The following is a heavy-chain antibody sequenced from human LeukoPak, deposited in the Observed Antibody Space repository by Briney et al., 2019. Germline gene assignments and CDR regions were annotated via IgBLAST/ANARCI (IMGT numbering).Heavy chain of an antibody. Sequence: GGSLRLSCAASGFTFSSYGMHWVRQAPGKGLEWVAVISYDGSNKYYADSVKGRFTISRDNSKNTLYLQMNSLRAEDTAVYYCARVEGLIAVAYFDYWGQGTLVTVSS. D-gene: IGHD6-19*01. J-gene: IGHJ4*02. CDR1: GFTFSSYG. CDR3: ARVEGLIAVAYFDY. V-gene: IGHV3-30*03. CDR2: ISYDGSNK.